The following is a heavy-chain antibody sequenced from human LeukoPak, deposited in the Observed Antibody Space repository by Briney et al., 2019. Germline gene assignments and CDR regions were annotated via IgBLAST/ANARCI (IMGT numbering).Heavy chain of an antibody. D-gene: IGHD6-19*01. J-gene: IGHJ3*02. CDR1: GYTFTGYY. CDR2: INPNSGGT. V-gene: IGHV1-2*02. CDR3: AREKRAVAGTLADAFDI. Sequence: GASVKVSCKASGYTFTGYYMHWVRQAPGQGLEWLGGINPNSGGTNYAQKFQGRVTMTRDTSISTAYMELSRLRSDDTAVYYCAREKRAVAGTLADAFDIWGQGTMVTVSS.